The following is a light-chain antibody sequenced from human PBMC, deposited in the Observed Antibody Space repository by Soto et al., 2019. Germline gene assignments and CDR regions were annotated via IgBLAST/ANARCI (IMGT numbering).Light chain of an antibody. CDR2: GDS. J-gene: IGLJ1*01. Sequence: QSVLTQPPSVSGAPGQRVNISCTGSSSNIGAGYDVHWYQQFPGTAPKLLIFGDSNRPSGVPDRFSGSKSGTSASLAITGLQTDDEADYYCQSYDSSLSGSDVFGTGTKLTVL. V-gene: IGLV1-40*01. CDR1: SSNIGAGYD. CDR3: QSYDSSLSGSDV.